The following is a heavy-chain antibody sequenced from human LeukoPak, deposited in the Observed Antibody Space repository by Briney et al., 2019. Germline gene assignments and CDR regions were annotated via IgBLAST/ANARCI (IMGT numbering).Heavy chain of an antibody. J-gene: IGHJ1*01. CDR3: ARNDYLQD. Sequence: GGSLRLSCAASGFTFSSYWMHWVRQAPGKGLVWVSRIKSDGSSTSYADSVKGRFTISRDNAKNTLYLQMNSVRPEDTAVYYCARNDYLQDWGQGTLVTVPS. V-gene: IGHV3-74*01. CDR1: GFTFSSYW. CDR2: IKSDGSST.